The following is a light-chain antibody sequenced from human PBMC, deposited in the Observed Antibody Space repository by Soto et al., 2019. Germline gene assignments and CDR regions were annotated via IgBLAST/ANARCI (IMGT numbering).Light chain of an antibody. V-gene: IGLV2-14*01. J-gene: IGLJ1*01. Sequence: QSVLTQPASVSGSPGQSITISCSGTSSDVGAYNFVSWYQQYPSKAPKLIIFDVSDRPSGVSNRCSGSKSGNTASLTISGLQAEDEADYYCSSYTSTTTYVFGTGTKVTVL. CDR2: DVS. CDR3: SSYTSTTTYV. CDR1: SSDVGAYNF.